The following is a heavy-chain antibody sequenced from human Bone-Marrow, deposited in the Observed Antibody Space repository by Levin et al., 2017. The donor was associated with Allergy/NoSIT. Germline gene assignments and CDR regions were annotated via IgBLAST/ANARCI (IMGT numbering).Heavy chain of an antibody. D-gene: IGHD5-12*01. Sequence: GGSLRLSCAASGFTFSSYAMNWVRQAPGKGLEWVSAISGSGGGTYYAGSVRGRFTISRDNSKNTLYLQMNSLRAEDTAVYYCAKGAVATQPDYYVDYWGQGTLVTVSA. CDR1: GFTFSSYA. CDR2: ISGSGGGT. CDR3: AKGAVATQPDYYVDY. V-gene: IGHV3-23*01. J-gene: IGHJ4*02.